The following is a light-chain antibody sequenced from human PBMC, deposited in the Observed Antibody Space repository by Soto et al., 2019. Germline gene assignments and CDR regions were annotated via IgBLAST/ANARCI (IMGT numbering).Light chain of an antibody. CDR2: GNT. Sequence: QAVVTQPPSVSGAPGQRVTISCTGGSSNIGAGYDVHWYQQLPGTAPKLLIYGNTDRPSGVPDRFSGSKSGTSSSLAITGLQAEDEADYYCQSYDSRLSGDVFGTGTKLTVL. V-gene: IGLV1-40*01. CDR3: QSYDSRLSGDV. CDR1: SSNIGAGYD. J-gene: IGLJ1*01.